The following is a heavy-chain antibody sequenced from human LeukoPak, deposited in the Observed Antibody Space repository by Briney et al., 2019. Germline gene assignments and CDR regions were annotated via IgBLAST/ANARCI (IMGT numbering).Heavy chain of an antibody. Sequence: GGSLRLSCAASGFTFSSYGMHWVRQAPSKVLEWVAFIRYDGSNKYYADSVKGRFTISRDNSKNTLYLQMNSLRAEDTAVYYCAKGNYYDSSAYNWFDPWGQGTLVTVSS. V-gene: IGHV3-30*02. CDR3: AKGNYYDSSAYNWFDP. D-gene: IGHD3-22*01. CDR2: IRYDGSNK. J-gene: IGHJ5*02. CDR1: GFTFSSYG.